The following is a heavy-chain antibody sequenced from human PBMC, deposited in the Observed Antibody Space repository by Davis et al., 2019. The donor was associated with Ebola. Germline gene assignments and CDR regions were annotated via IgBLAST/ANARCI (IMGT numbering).Heavy chain of an antibody. CDR1: GFTFSSYS. Sequence: PGGSLRLSCAASGFTFSSYSMNWVRQAPGKGLEWVSYISSSSSTIYYADSVKGRFTISRDNAKNSLYLQMSSLRAEDTAVYYCVKGGRHSYGSWIDYWGQGTLVTVSS. D-gene: IGHD5-18*01. CDR2: ISSSSSTI. CDR3: VKGGRHSYGSWIDY. J-gene: IGHJ4*02. V-gene: IGHV3-48*01.